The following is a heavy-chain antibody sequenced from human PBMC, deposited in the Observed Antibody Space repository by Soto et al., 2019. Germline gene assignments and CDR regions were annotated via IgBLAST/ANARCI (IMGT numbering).Heavy chain of an antibody. J-gene: IGHJ5*02. Sequence: GASVKVSCKASGGTFSSYAISWVRQAPGQGLEWMGGIIPIFGTANYAQKFQGRVTITADKSTSTAYMELSSLRSEDTAVYYCARGGRGLEETNRVDPWGQGTLVTVSS. D-gene: IGHD3-22*01. V-gene: IGHV1-69*06. CDR1: GGTFSSYA. CDR2: IIPIFGTA. CDR3: ARGGRGLEETNRVDP.